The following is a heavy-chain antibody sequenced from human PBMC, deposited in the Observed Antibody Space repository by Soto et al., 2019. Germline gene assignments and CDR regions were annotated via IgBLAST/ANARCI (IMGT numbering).Heavy chain of an antibody. CDR2: IYYSGST. D-gene: IGHD6-6*01. CDR3: AKLSIAARLGVGRWFDP. CDR1: GGSISSSSYY. V-gene: IGHV4-39*01. J-gene: IGHJ5*02. Sequence: QLQLQESGPGLVKPSETLSLTCTVSGGSISSSSYYWGWIRQPPGKGLEWIGSIYYSGSTYYNPSLKSRVTISVDTSKNQFSLKLSSVTAADTAVYYCAKLSIAARLGVGRWFDPWGQGTLVTVSS.